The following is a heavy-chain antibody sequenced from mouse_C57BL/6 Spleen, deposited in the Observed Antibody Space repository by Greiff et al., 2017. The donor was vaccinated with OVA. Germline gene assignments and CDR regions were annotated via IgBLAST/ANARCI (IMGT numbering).Heavy chain of an antibody. CDR1: GYAFSSYW. V-gene: IGHV1-80*01. CDR2: IYPGAGDT. D-gene: IGHD1-1*01. CDR3: ARSKEGLYYGSRRGYYFDY. Sequence: QVQLQQSGAELVKPGASVTISCKASGYAFSSYWMNWVKQRPGKGLEWIGQIYPGAGDTNYNGKFKGKATLTADKSSSTAYMQLSSLPSEDSAVYFCARSKEGLYYGSRRGYYFDYWGQGTTLTVSS. J-gene: IGHJ2*01.